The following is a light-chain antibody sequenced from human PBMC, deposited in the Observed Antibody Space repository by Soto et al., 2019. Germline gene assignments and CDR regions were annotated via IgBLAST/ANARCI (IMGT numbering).Light chain of an antibody. Sequence: DIQMTQSPSSLSASVGDRVTITCRASQSISSYLNWYQQKPGKAPKLLIYAASSLQGGVPSRFSGSASGTDFTLTISSLQPEDFATYYCQQSSNTPRTFGQGTKVDIK. V-gene: IGKV1-39*01. J-gene: IGKJ1*01. CDR3: QQSSNTPRT. CDR1: QSISSY. CDR2: AAS.